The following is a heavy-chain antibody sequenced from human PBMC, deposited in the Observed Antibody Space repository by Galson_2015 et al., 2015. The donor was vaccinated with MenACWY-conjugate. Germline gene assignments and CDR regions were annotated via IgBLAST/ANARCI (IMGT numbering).Heavy chain of an antibody. D-gene: IGHD5-18*01. CDR3: ARGGLGYSYGLGY. CDR1: GFTFSSYS. J-gene: IGHJ4*02. V-gene: IGHV3-48*04. CDR2: ISSSSSTI. Sequence: SLRLSCAASGFTFSSYSMNWVRQAPGKGLEWVSYISSSSSTIYYADSVKGRFTISRDNAKNSLYLQMNSLRAEDTAVYYCARGGLGYSYGLGYWGQGTLVTVSS.